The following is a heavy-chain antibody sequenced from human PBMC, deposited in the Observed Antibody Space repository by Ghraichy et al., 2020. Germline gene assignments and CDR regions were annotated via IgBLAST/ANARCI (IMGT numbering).Heavy chain of an antibody. D-gene: IGHD3-22*01. V-gene: IGHV3-53*01. J-gene: IGHJ3*02. CDR3: ARGSTTYHYDSSGMPDAFDI. CDR2: TYSDGRT. CDR1: GFTVSSNY. Sequence: GGSLRLSCAAFGFTVSSNYMSWVRQAPGKRLEWVSVTYSDGRTYYADSVKGRLTISRDNSKNTLYLRMNSLRAEDTAVYYCARGSTTYHYDSSGMPDAFDIWGQGTMVTVSS.